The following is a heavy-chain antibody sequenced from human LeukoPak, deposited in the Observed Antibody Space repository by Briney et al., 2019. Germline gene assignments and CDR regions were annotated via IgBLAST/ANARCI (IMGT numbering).Heavy chain of an antibody. CDR1: GFTFSRYW. V-gene: IGHV3-7*01. D-gene: IGHD3-16*01. J-gene: IGHJ4*02. CDR3: ARDVWPLDY. CDR2: IKQDGSEK. Sequence: GGSLRLSCAASGFTFSRYWMSWVRQAPGKGLEWVANIKQDGSEKYYVDSVKGRFTISRDNAKNSLFLQMNSLRAEDTAVYYCARDVWPLDYGGQGPLVTVSS.